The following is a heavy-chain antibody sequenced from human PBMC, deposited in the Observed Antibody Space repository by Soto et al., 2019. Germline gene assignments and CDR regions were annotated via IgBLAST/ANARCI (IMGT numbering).Heavy chain of an antibody. CDR2: INPNSGGT. J-gene: IGHJ3*02. Sequence: ASVKVSFKASGYTFTGYYMHWVRQAPGQGLEWMGWINPNSGGTNYAQKFQGWVTMTRDTSISTAYMELSRLRSDDTAVYYCARVRAYSSGWYTHDAFDIWGQGTMVTVSS. CDR3: ARVRAYSSGWYTHDAFDI. CDR1: GYTFTGYY. D-gene: IGHD6-19*01. V-gene: IGHV1-2*04.